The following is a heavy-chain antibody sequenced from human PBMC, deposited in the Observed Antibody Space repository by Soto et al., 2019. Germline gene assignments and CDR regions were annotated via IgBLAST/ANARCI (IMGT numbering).Heavy chain of an antibody. Sequence: QVQLQESGPGLVKPSQTLSLTCTVSGVSSSSGGYYWSRIRQHPGKGLEWLGYIYYSGSTYYNPSLKSRVTISVATSKTQFSLKLSSVTAADTAVYYCARGAASSGWYYGDWFDPWGQGTLVTVSS. CDR2: IYYSGST. CDR1: GVSSSSGGYY. D-gene: IGHD6-19*01. CDR3: ARGAASSGWYYGDWFDP. J-gene: IGHJ5*02. V-gene: IGHV4-31*03.